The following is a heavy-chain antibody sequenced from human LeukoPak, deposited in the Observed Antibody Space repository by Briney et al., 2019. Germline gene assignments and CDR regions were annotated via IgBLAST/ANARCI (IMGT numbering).Heavy chain of an antibody. CDR2: INGGGGNT. CDR3: AKGGRYDFWSGYYPEPFDY. CDR1: GFTFNSYV. J-gene: IGHJ4*02. Sequence: SGGSLRLSCAASGFTFNSYVMSWVRQAPGKGLEWVSAINGGGGNTYYADSVKGRFTISRDNSKNMVYLQMNSLRAEDTAVYYCAKGGRYDFWSGYYPEPFDYWGQGTLVTVSS. D-gene: IGHD3-3*01. V-gene: IGHV3-23*01.